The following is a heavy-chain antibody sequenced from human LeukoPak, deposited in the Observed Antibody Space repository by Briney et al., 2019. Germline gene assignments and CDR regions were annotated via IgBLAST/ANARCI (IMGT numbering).Heavy chain of an antibody. CDR3: AIRNRGEGCGGSCHDDTFDI. Sequence: GESLKISCKGSGYSFTSYWIGWVRQMPGKGLEWMGIIYPGDSDTRYSPSFQGQVTISADKSISTAYLQWNSLKASDTAMYYCAIRNRGEGCGGSCHDDTFDIWGQGTMVTVSS. D-gene: IGHD2-15*01. CDR2: IYPGDSDT. V-gene: IGHV5-51*01. J-gene: IGHJ3*02. CDR1: GYSFTSYW.